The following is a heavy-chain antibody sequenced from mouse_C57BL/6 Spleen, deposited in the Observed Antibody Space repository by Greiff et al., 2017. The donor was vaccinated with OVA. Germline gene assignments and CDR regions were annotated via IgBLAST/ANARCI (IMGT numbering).Heavy chain of an antibody. V-gene: IGHV1-66*01. Sequence: QVQLQQSGPELVKPGASVKISCKASGYSFTSYYIHWVKPRPGQGLEWIGWIYPGSGNTKYNEKFTGKATLTADTSSSTAYMQLSSLTSEDSAVYYCGRDFDYWGQGTTLTVSS. CDR2: IYPGSGNT. CDR1: GYSFTSYY. CDR3: GRDFDY. J-gene: IGHJ2*01.